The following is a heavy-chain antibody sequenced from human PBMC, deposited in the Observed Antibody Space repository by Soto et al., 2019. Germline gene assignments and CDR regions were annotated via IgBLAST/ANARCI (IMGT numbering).Heavy chain of an antibody. CDR1: GFTFSSYS. D-gene: IGHD2-2*01. J-gene: IGHJ4*02. V-gene: IGHV3-21*01. Sequence: PGGSLRLSCAASGFTFSSYSMNWVRQAPGKGLEWVSSISSSSSYIYYADSAKGRFTISRDNAKNSLYLQMNSLRAEDTAVYYCATNSKYCSSTSCFYFDYWGQGTLVTVSS. CDR3: ATNSKYCSSTSCFYFDY. CDR2: ISSSSSYI.